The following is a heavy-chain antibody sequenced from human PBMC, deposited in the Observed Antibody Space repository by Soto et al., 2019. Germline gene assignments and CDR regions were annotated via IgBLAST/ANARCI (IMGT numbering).Heavy chain of an antibody. D-gene: IGHD5-12*01. CDR3: ARESKYDPRGYPPWFAP. CDR2: IYYSGST. V-gene: IGHV4-31*03. CDR1: VASISSGGYY. Sequence: QVQLQESGPGLVKPSQTLSLTCTVSVASISSGGYYWSWIRQHPGEGLEWIGYIYYSGSTSYNPPLKSRVTISADTSKSQFSLKLSSVTDADTAVYYCARESKYDPRGYPPWFAPWGQGTLVTVSS. J-gene: IGHJ5*02.